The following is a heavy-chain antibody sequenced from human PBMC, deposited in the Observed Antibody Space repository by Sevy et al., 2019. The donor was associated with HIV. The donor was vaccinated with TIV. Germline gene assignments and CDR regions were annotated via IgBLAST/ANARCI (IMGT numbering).Heavy chain of an antibody. Sequence: GGSLRLSCAASGFTFSSHAMHWVRQAPGKGLDWVAVISSDGNSQYSADSVKGRFTISRDNSKNTLYLQMDSLRVEDTAVYYCARDLRSGSYSQSLDYWGQGTLVTVSS. J-gene: IGHJ4*02. V-gene: IGHV3-30*04. CDR1: GFTFSSHA. CDR2: ISSDGNSQ. CDR3: ARDLRSGSYSQSLDY. D-gene: IGHD1-26*01.